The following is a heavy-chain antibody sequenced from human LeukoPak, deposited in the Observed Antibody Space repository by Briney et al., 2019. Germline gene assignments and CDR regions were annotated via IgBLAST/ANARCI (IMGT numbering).Heavy chain of an antibody. J-gene: IGHJ4*02. Sequence: PSETLSLTCTVSGASISTSIYYWGWIRQPPGKGLEWIGSIYYSGSTYYNPSLKSRVTISVDTSKNQFSLKLSSVTAADTAVYYCARHPPLWFDYWGQGTLVTVSS. V-gene: IGHV4-39*01. CDR2: IYYSGST. CDR1: GASISTSIYY. D-gene: IGHD3-10*01. CDR3: ARHPPLWFDY.